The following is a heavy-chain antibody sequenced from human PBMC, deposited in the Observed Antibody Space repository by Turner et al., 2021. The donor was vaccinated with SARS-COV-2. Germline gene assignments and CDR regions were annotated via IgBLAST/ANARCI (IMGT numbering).Heavy chain of an antibody. CDR1: GFTFSSYA. D-gene: IGHD5-12*01. CDR2: ISYDGSNK. Sequence: QVQLVESGGGVVQPGRSLRLSCAASGFTFSSYAMPWVRQAPGKGLEWVAVISYDGSNKYYADSVKGRFTITRDNSKNTLHLQMNSLRAEDTAVYYCARARNGGYNSPFDYWGQGTLVTVSS. J-gene: IGHJ4*02. CDR3: ARARNGGYNSPFDY. V-gene: IGHV3-30-3*01.